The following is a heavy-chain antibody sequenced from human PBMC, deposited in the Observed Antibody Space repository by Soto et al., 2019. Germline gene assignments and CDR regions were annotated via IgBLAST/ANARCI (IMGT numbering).Heavy chain of an antibody. D-gene: IGHD6-19*01. CDR2: IYYSGST. CDR3: ATGATFFSSGWKSNYYGMDV. CDR1: GGSISSGGYY. V-gene: IGHV4-31*03. Sequence: QVQLQESGPGLVKPSQTLSLTCTVSGGSISSGGYYWSWIRQHPGKGLEWIGYIYYSGSTYYNPSLKGRVTTEVDASKNQFSLKLRSVTAADTAVYYCATGATFFSSGWKSNYYGMDVWGQGTTVTVSS. J-gene: IGHJ6*02.